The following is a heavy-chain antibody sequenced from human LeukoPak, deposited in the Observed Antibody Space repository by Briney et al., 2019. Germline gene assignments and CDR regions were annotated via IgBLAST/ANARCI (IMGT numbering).Heavy chain of an antibody. CDR2: ISWNSGSI. V-gene: IGHV3-9*01. D-gene: IGHD3-22*01. CDR1: GFTFDDYA. J-gene: IGHJ4*02. Sequence: QAGGSLRLSCAASGFTFDDYAMHWVRQAPGKGLEWVSGISWNSGSIGYADSVKGRFTISRDNAKNSLYLQMNSLRAEDTAVYYCARGPYYYDSSGYLQYPSAVDYWGQGTLVTVSS. CDR3: ARGPYYYDSSGYLQYPSAVDY.